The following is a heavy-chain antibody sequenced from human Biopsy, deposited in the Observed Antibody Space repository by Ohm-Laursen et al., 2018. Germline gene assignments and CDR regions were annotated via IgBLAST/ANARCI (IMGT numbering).Heavy chain of an antibody. Sequence: SETLSLTCTVSGGSISSYYWSWIRQAAGKGLEWIGRIYPGGGTIYNPSLKSRVTMSVDTSKNHFSLNLNSVTAADTAVYYCAGIVLGPTNDAFDIWGQGTRVTVSS. CDR2: IYPGGGT. D-gene: IGHD1-26*01. CDR1: GGSISSYY. J-gene: IGHJ3*02. V-gene: IGHV4-4*07. CDR3: AGIVLGPTNDAFDI.